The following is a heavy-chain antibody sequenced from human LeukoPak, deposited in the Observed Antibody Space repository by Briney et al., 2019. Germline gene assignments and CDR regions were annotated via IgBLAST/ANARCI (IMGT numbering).Heavy chain of an antibody. Sequence: GASVKVSCKASGGTFSSYAISWVRQAPGQGLEWMGRIIPIFGTANYAQKFQGRVTITTDESTSTAYMELSSLRSEDTAVYYCASLSEFKLAFGIWGQGTMVTVSS. V-gene: IGHV1-69*05. J-gene: IGHJ3*02. CDR1: GGTFSSYA. CDR2: IIPIFGTA. CDR3: ASLSEFKLAFGI. D-gene: IGHD1-14*01.